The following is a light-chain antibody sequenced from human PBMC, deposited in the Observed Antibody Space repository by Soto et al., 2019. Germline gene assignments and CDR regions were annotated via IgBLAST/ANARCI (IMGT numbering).Light chain of an antibody. V-gene: IGLV2-14*01. CDR2: DVS. J-gene: IGLJ2*01. CDR1: SSDVGAYNY. CDR3: SSYTSSSTVV. Sequence: QSALTQPASVSGSPGQLITISCTGTSSDVGAYNYVSWYQQHPGKAPKLTIYDVSNRPSGVSNRFSGSKSGNTASLTISGLQAEDEADYYCSSYTSSSTVVFGGGTKLTVL.